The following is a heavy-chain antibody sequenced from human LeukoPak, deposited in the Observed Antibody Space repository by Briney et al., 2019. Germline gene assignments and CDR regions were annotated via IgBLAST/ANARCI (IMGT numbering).Heavy chain of an antibody. J-gene: IGHJ3*02. V-gene: IGHV4-39*01. Sequence: PSETLSLTCSVSGASISSSDYFWGWIRQSPGKGLEWIGNIYDSGSTYYNPSLRSRVTLSADTSKNQFSLKLTSVTAADTAAYYCARLPKYYYDSSGYYHGAFDIWGQGTMVTVSS. CDR3: ARLPKYYYDSSGYYHGAFDI. CDR1: GASISSSDYF. CDR2: IYDSGST. D-gene: IGHD3-22*01.